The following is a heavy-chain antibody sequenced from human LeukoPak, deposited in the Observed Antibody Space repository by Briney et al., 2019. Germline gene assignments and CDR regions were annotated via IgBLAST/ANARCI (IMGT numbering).Heavy chain of an antibody. J-gene: IGHJ6*02. CDR3: ARAGLGGYEGYYGMDV. D-gene: IGHD5-18*01. Sequence: SETLSLTCTVSGGSISSYYWSWIRQPAGKGLEWIGRIYTSGSTNYNPSLKSRVTMSVDTSKNQFSLKLSSVTAADTAVYYRARAGLGGYEGYYGMDVWGQGTTVTVSS. V-gene: IGHV4-4*07. CDR2: IYTSGST. CDR1: GGSISSYY.